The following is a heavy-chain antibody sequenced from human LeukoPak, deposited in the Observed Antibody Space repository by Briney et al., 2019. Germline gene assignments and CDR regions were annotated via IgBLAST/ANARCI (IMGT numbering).Heavy chain of an antibody. CDR2: ISYDGSNK. V-gene: IGHV3-30-3*01. CDR3: ARVWYSSGWYGAFDI. Sequence: GGSLRLSCAASGFTFSSYAMSWVRQAPGKGLEWVAVISYDGSNKYYADSVKGRFTISRDNSKNTLYLQMNSLRAEDTAVYYCARVWYSSGWYGAFDIWGQGTMVTVSS. CDR1: GFTFSSYA. D-gene: IGHD6-19*01. J-gene: IGHJ3*02.